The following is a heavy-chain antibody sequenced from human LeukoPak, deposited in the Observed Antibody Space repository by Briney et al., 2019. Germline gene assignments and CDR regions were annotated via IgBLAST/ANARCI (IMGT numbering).Heavy chain of an antibody. Sequence: ASVKVSCKASGYTFTGYYMHWVRQAPGQGLEWRGWINPNSGGTNYAQKFQGRVTMTRDTSISTAYMELSRLRSDATAVYYCAREPVAVAGKGLYYWGQGTLVTVSS. CDR3: AREPVAVAGKGLYY. D-gene: IGHD6-19*01. CDR2: INPNSGGT. V-gene: IGHV1-2*02. J-gene: IGHJ4*01. CDR1: GYTFTGYY.